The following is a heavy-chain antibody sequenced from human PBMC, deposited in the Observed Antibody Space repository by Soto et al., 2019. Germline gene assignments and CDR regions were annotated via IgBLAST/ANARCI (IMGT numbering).Heavy chain of an antibody. CDR3: ARGEALYGSGSHNWFDP. V-gene: IGHV1-46*03. J-gene: IGHJ5*02. CDR2: INPSGGCT. Sequence: ASVKVSCKASGYTFTSYYMHWVRQAPGQGLEWMGIINPSGGCTSYAQKFQGRVTMTRDTSTSTVYMELSSLRSEDTAVYYCARGEALYGSGSHNWFDPWGQGTLVTVSS. CDR1: GYTFTSYY. D-gene: IGHD3-10*01.